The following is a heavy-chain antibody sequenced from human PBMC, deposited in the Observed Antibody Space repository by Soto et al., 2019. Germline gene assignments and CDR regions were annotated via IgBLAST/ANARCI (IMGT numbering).Heavy chain of an antibody. CDR2: IYPGDSDT. CDR1: GYSLSKYW. V-gene: IGHV5-51*01. Sequence: SLKSSGKGSGYSLSKYWSGWVRQKPGKGPEWMGIIYPGDSDTRYSPSFQGQVIISADKSISTAYLQWSSLKASDTAMYYCASHVIAVGGPLAYWGKGTLVPGSS. J-gene: IGHJ4*02. CDR3: ASHVIAVGGPLAY. D-gene: IGHD6-19*01.